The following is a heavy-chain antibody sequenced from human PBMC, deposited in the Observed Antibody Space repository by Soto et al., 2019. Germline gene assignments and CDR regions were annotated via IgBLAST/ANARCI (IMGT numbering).Heavy chain of an antibody. D-gene: IGHD2-2*01. V-gene: IGHV1-69*06. J-gene: IGHJ6*02. CDR3: ARVRRGTMGTCYYGMDV. CDR2: IIPIFGTA. Sequence: QVQLVQSGAEVKKPGSSVKLSCKASGGTFSSYAISWVRQAPGQGLEWMGGIIPIFGTANYAQKFQGRVTITADKSTSTAYMELSSLRSEDTAVYDCARVRRGTMGTCYYGMDVWGQGTTVTGSS. CDR1: GGTFSSYA.